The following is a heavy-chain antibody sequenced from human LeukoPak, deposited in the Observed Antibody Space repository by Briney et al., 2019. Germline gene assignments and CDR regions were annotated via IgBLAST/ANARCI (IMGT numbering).Heavy chain of an antibody. V-gene: IGHV3-30*04. CDR2: ISYDGTNK. CDR1: GFTFSSYA. J-gene: IGHJ4*02. Sequence: PGRSLRLSCAASGFTFSSYAMHWVRQAPGRGLEWVAVISYDGTNKYYADSVKGRFTISRDKSKNTLYLQMNSLRAKDTAVYYCAKGDTTWELPHDYWGQGTLVTVSS. D-gene: IGHD1-26*01. CDR3: AKGDTTWELPHDY.